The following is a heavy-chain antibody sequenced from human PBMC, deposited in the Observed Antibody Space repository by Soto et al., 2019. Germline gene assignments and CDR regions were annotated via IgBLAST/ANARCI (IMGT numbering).Heavy chain of an antibody. CDR2: MNPNSGNT. CDR3: ARGSTWAGNVDY. J-gene: IGHJ4*02. Sequence: QVQLVQSGAEVKKPGASVKVSCKASGYTFTSYDINWVRQAPGQGLEWMGWMNPNSGNTGYAQQFQGRVTMTRNTSISTAYMELSSLQSVDTAVYYCARGSTWAGNVDYLSQGTLVTVSS. D-gene: IGHD1-1*01. V-gene: IGHV1-8*01. CDR1: GYTFTSYD.